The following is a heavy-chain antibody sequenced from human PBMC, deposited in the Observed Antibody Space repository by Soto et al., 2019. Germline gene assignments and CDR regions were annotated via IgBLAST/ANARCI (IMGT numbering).Heavy chain of an antibody. V-gene: IGHV5-51*01. J-gene: IGHJ6*04. CDR1: GYSFAGYW. CDR3: ARPLPLNSGYAPYVRAV. CDR2: IYPGDSDT. Sequence: GESLKISCKGSGYSFAGYWITWVRQMPGKGLEWMGIIYPGDSDTRYSPSFQGQVTISADKSISTAYLQWSSLKASDTAMYYWARPLPLNSGYAPYVRAVWGKGTTVPVSS. D-gene: IGHD5-12*01.